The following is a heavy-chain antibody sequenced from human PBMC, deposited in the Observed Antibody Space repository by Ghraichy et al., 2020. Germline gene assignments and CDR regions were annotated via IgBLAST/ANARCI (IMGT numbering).Heavy chain of an antibody. CDR2: IYHSGST. CDR3: ARLPHYYDSSGYRSMGQQFDY. V-gene: IGHV4-38-2*02. D-gene: IGHD3-22*01. J-gene: IGHJ4*02. Sequence: SETLSLTCTVSGYSISSGYYWGWIRQPPGKGLEWIGSIYHSGSTYYNPSLKSRVTISVDTSKNQFSLKLSSVTAADTAVYYCARLPHYYDSSGYRSMGQQFDYWGQGTLVTVSS. CDR1: GYSISSGYY.